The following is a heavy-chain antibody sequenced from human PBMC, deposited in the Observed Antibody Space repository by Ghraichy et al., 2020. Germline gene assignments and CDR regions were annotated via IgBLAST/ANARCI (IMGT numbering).Heavy chain of an antibody. Sequence: LSLTCAASGFTVSSNYMSWVRQAPGKGLEWVSVIYSGGSTYYADSVKGRFTISRDNSKNTLYLQMNSLRAEDTAVYYCASGAGSSWYYFDYWGQGTLVTVS. V-gene: IGHV3-53*01. J-gene: IGHJ4*02. D-gene: IGHD6-13*01. CDR2: IYSGGST. CDR3: ASGAGSSWYYFDY. CDR1: GFTVSSNY.